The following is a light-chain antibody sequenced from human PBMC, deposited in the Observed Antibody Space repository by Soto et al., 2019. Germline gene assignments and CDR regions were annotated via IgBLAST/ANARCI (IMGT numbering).Light chain of an antibody. J-gene: IGKJ4*01. V-gene: IGKV3-11*01. CDR1: QSVSSY. CDR3: QQRSNWPST. CDR2: DAS. Sequence: EIVLTQSPATLSLSPGERATLSCRASQSVSSYLAWYQQKPGQAPRLLIYDASNRATGIPARFSGSGSGTDFTLTITSLEAEDCAVYYCQQRSNWPSTFGGGTKVEIK.